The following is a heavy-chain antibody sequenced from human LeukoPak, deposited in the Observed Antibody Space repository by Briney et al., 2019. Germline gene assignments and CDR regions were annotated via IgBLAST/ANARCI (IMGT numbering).Heavy chain of an antibody. J-gene: IGHJ3*02. D-gene: IGHD1-1*01. CDR1: GFTFSSYA. Sequence: PGGSLRLSCAASGFTFSSYAMSWVRQAPGKWLEWVSAISGSGSSTYYADSVKGRFTISRDNSKNTLYLQMNSLRAEDTAVYYCASMGTHAFDIWGQGTMVTVSS. CDR3: ASMGTHAFDI. V-gene: IGHV3-23*01. CDR2: ISGSGSST.